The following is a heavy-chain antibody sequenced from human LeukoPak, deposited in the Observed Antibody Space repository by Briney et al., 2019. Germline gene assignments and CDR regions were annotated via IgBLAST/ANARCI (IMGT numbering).Heavy chain of an antibody. CDR2: MNPNSGNT. CDR3: ARGTSGWYGIDY. Sequence: GASVKVSCKASGYTFTSYDINWVRQATGQGLEWMGWMNPNSGNTGYAQKFQGRVTITRNTSISTAYMELSSLRAEDTAVYYCARGTSGWYGIDYWGQGALVNVSS. J-gene: IGHJ4*02. CDR1: GYTFTSYD. V-gene: IGHV1-8*03. D-gene: IGHD6-19*01.